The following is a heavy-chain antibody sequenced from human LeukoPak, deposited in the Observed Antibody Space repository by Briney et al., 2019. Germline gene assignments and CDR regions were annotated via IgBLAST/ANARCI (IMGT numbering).Heavy chain of an antibody. V-gene: IGHV4-4*02. D-gene: IGHD3-22*01. Sequence: SGTLSLTCAGSGGSISVSNCWSWVRQPPGKGLEWIGEIYHSGSTNYNPSLKSRVTISIAKSKNQFSLKLSSVTAADTAVYYCARLQRVTMNAFDIWGQGTMVTVSS. J-gene: IGHJ3*02. CDR2: IYHSGST. CDR1: GGSISVSNC. CDR3: ARLQRVTMNAFDI.